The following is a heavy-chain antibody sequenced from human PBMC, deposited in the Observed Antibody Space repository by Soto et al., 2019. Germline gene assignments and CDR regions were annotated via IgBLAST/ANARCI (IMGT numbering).Heavy chain of an antibody. V-gene: IGHV1-2*04. Sequence: ASVKVSCKTSGYTFTGYYMHWVRQAPGQGLEWMGWINPNSGGTNYAQKFQGWVTMTRDTSISTAYMELSRLRSDDTAVYYWARVSSTVTPNYWGQGTLVTVSS. D-gene: IGHD4-4*01. J-gene: IGHJ4*02. CDR2: INPNSGGT. CDR3: ARVSSTVTPNY. CDR1: GYTFTGYY.